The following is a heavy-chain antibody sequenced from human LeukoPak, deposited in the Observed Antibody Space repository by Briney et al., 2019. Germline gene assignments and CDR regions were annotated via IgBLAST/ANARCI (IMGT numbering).Heavy chain of an antibody. D-gene: IGHD2-2*01. J-gene: IGHJ4*02. V-gene: IGHV3-48*01. CDR3: AKDWSCSSASCRFDY. CDR1: GFTFSSYS. CDR2: ISSSSSTI. Sequence: GGSLRLSCAASGFTFSSYSMNWVRQAPGKGLEWVSYISSSSSTIYYADSVKGRFTISRDNAKNSLYLQMNSLRAEDTAVYYCAKDWSCSSASCRFDYWGQGTLVTVSS.